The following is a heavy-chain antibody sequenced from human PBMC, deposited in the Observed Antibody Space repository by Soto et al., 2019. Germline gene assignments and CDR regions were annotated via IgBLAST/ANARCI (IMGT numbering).Heavy chain of an antibody. CDR3: AREIVTAGGNNYFDP. CDR1: GGTVASSHW. J-gene: IGHJ5*02. CDR2: VYHTGDT. Sequence: SETLSLTCGVSGGTVASSHWWSCVRQSPGRGLEWIGNVYHTGDTNFNPSLQSRVTFSVDKSNNQFSLRLTSVTAADTAVYFCAREIVTAGGNNYFDPWGPGTLVTVSS. V-gene: IGHV4-4*02. D-gene: IGHD2-21*02.